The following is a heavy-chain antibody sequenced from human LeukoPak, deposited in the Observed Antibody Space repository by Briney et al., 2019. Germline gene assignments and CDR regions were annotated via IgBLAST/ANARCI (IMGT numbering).Heavy chain of an antibody. CDR1: GYSISSGYY. J-gene: IGHJ4*02. CDR3: ARVGRSSSWYPTDY. D-gene: IGHD6-13*01. V-gene: IGHV4-61*01. CDR2: IYYSGST. Sequence: SETLSLTCTVSGYSISSGYYWGWIRQPPGKGLEWIGYIYYSGSTNYNPSLKSRVTISVDTSKNQFSLKLSSVTAADTAVYYCARVGRSSSWYPTDYWGQGTLVTVSS.